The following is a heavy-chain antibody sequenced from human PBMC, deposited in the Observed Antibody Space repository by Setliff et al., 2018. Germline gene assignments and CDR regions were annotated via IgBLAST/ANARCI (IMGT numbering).Heavy chain of an antibody. Sequence: TGGSLRLSCAASGFNFSSFAMHWVRQAPGKGLEWVAIVSYDGNNKYYANSVKGRFTISRDNSKNTLYLQMNGLRAEDTAVYYCARDQTPRDYYYYAMDVWGQGTTVTVSS. CDR1: GFNFSSFA. CDR3: ARDQTPRDYYYYAMDV. V-gene: IGHV3-30-3*01. J-gene: IGHJ6*02. CDR2: VSYDGNNK.